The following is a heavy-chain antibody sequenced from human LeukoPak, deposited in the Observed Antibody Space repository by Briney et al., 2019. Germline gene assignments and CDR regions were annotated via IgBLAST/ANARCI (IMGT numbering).Heavy chain of an antibody. CDR2: IRSKAYGGTT. Sequence: QTGXSLRLSCTASGFTFGDYAMSWFRQAPGKGLEWVGFIRSKAYGGTTEYAASVKGRFTISRDDSKSIAYLQMNSLKTEDTAVYYCTPDYGDYVVHYWGQGTLVTVSS. CDR1: GFTFGDYA. J-gene: IGHJ4*02. CDR3: TPDYGDYVVHY. V-gene: IGHV3-49*03. D-gene: IGHD4-17*01.